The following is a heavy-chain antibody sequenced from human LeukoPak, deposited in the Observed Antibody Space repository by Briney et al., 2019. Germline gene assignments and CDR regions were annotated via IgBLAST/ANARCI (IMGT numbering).Heavy chain of an antibody. D-gene: IGHD4-17*01. J-gene: IGHJ6*03. CDR2: RRYDGTNK. CDR1: GFTFSTYG. V-gene: IGHV3-30*02. Sequence: GGSLRLSCAASGFTFSTYGIHWVRQAPGKGLEWVAFRRYDGTNKWYANSVKGRFTISRDNSKNMLYLQMNSLRAEDTAVYHYAKDRDYGDYPSAYYYYMDVWGKGTTVAVSS. CDR3: AKDRDYGDYPSAYYYYMDV.